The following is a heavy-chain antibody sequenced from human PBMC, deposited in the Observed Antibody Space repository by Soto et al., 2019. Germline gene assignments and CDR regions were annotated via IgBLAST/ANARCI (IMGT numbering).Heavy chain of an antibody. D-gene: IGHD3-3*01. J-gene: IGHJ5*02. Sequence: ASVKVSCKASGYTFTSYGISWVRQAPGQGLEWMGWISAYNGNTNYAQKLQGRVTMTTDTSTSTAYMELRSLRSDDTAVYYCARDRRSYYDFWSGYNNWFDLWGQGTLVTVSS. CDR2: ISAYNGNT. CDR3: ARDRRSYYDFWSGYNNWFDL. CDR1: GYTFTSYG. V-gene: IGHV1-18*01.